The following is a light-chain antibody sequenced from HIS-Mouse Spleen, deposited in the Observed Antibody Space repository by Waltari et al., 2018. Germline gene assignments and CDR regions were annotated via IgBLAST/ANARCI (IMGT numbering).Light chain of an antibody. J-gene: IGLJ2*01. CDR2: DVS. Sequence: QSALTQPASVSRSPGQSITISCTGTSSDVGGYNYVSWYQQHPGRAPKLMIYDVSKRPSGFSNRCSGSKSGNTASLTISRLQAEDEADYYCSSYTSSSTVVFGGGTKLTVL. V-gene: IGLV2-14*03. CDR3: SSYTSSSTVV. CDR1: SSDVGGYNY.